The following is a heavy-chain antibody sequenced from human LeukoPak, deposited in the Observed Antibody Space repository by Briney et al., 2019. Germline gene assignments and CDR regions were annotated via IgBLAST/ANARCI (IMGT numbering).Heavy chain of an antibody. V-gene: IGHV4-34*01. J-gene: IGHJ4*02. CDR3: AYSGSYGHLGY. Sequence: SETLSLTCAVYGWSFSGYYWSWIRQPPGKGLEWIGEINHSGSTNYNPSLKSRVTISVDTSKNQFSLRLSSVTAADTALYYCAYSGSYGHLGYWGQGIPVTVSS. CDR2: INHSGST. D-gene: IGHD1-26*01. CDR1: GWSFSGYY.